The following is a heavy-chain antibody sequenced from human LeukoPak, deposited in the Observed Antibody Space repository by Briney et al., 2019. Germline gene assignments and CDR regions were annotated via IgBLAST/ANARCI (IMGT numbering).Heavy chain of an antibody. J-gene: IGHJ3*02. CDR2: IFLGDSDT. CDR1: GYRFTSYW. CDR3: ARLQSGGGIDI. Sequence: GESLKISCKGSGYRFTSYWIGWVRQMPGKGLEWMGIIFLGDSDTRYSPSFQGQVTISGDKSNSTAYLRWSSLKASDTAMYYCARLQSGGGIDIWGQGTMVTVSS. V-gene: IGHV5-51*01. D-gene: IGHD2-15*01.